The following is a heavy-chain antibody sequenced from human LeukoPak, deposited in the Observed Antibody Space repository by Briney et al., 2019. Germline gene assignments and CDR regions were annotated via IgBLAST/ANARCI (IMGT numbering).Heavy chain of an antibody. V-gene: IGHV4-39*07. CDR1: GGSISSSSYY. Sequence: PSETLSLTCTVSGGSISSSSYYWGWIRQPPGKGLEWIGSIYYSGSTYYNPSLKSRVTISVDTSKNQFSLKLSSVTAADTAVYYCARDRERRFGEFVGAFDYWGQGTLVTVSS. CDR3: ARDRERRFGEFVGAFDY. J-gene: IGHJ4*02. CDR2: IYYSGST. D-gene: IGHD3-10*01.